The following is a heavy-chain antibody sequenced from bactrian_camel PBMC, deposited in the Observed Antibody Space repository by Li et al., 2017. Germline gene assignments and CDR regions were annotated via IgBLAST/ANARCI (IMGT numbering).Heavy chain of an antibody. Sequence: HVQLVESGGGSVQAGGSLRLACAASGYTHRPNCMGWLRQPLGKEREAVAGINPGNGVTFVDDSVQGRFTISLSTDKNTIYLQMKSLKPEDTGTYYCAADAGTSYDSCDFGYFGRGTQVTVS. CDR2: INPGNGVT. J-gene: IGHJ6*01. D-gene: IGHD6*01. CDR3: AADAGTSYDSCDFGY. V-gene: IGHV3S1*01. CDR1: GYTHRPNC.